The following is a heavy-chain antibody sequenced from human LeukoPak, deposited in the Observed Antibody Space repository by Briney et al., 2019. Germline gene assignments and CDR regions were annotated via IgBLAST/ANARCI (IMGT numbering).Heavy chain of an antibody. CDR3: ARVGPEILTGYLY. J-gene: IGHJ4*02. CDR1: GYTFTGYY. D-gene: IGHD3-9*01. CDR2: INPNRGDT. V-gene: IGHV1-2*02. Sequence: GASVKVSCKASGYTFTGYYVHWVRQAPGQGLEWMGWINPNRGDTNYAQKFQGRVTMTRDTSISTAYMELSRLRSDDTAVYYCARVGPEILTGYLYWGQGTLVTVSS.